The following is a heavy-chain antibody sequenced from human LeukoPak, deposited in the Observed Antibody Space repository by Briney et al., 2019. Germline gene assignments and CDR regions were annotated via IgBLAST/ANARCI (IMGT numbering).Heavy chain of an antibody. Sequence: SECLSLTCSVSGGSISSSSYDSGCTSQPRGKGRGWRGSIYYSGIPYDTPSLKRRVTISVHTPKKQFSLNPSSVTAADTAVYYCARHSGGTCETPLNNWGQGTLVTVSS. CDR1: GGSISSSSYD. J-gene: IGHJ4*02. D-gene: IGHD3-10*01. CDR2: IYYSGIP. V-gene: IGHV4-39*01. CDR3: ARHSGGTCETPLNN.